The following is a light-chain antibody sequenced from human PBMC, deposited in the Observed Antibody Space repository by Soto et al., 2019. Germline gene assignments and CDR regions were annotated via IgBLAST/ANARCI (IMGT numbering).Light chain of an antibody. CDR2: AAS. CDR3: HQYNNWPPRT. J-gene: IGKJ1*01. CDR1: QRVSSH. V-gene: IGKV3-15*01. Sequence: ETVMTPSPVTLSLSPVYTAPLSCIASQRVSSHLAWYQQTPGQAPSLLIYAASTRATGIPVRFSGSGSETEFTLPIRSLQSEDSALYYCHQYNNWPPRTCGQGTKGDIK.